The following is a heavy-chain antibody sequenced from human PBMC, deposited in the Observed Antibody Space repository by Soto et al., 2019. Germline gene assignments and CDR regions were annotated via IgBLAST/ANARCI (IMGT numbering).Heavy chain of an antibody. CDR2: ISAYNGNT. J-gene: IGHJ4*02. Sequence: ASVKVSCKASGYTFTSYGISWVRQAPGQGLEWMGWISAYNGNTNYAQKLQGRVTMTTDTSTSTAYLQWSSLKASDTAMYYCARRGSGWSDYWGQGTLVTVSS. V-gene: IGHV1-18*01. D-gene: IGHD6-19*01. CDR1: GYTFTSYG. CDR3: ARRGSGWSDY.